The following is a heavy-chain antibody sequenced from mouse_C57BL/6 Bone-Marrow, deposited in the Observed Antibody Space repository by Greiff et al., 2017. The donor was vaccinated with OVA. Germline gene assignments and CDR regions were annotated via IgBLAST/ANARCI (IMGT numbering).Heavy chain of an antibody. J-gene: IGHJ3*01. V-gene: IGHV1-19*01. CDR2: INPYNGGT. D-gene: IGHD2-2*01. CDR3: ARWGYYYGYDGAWFAY. Sequence: EVQLQQSGPVLVKPGASVKMSCKASGYTFTDYYMNWVKQSHGKSLEWIGVINPYNGGTSYNQKFKGKATLTVDKSYSTAYRELHSLTSEDSAVYYGARWGYYYGYDGAWFAYWGQGTLVTVSA. CDR1: GYTFTDYY.